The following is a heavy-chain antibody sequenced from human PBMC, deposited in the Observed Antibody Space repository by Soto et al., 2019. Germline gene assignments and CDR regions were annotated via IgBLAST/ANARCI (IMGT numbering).Heavy chain of an antibody. D-gene: IGHD3-10*01. CDR2: VFHSGIT. Sequence: VQLRESGPGQVKTSGTLSLTCAVSGGSMKTTNWWSWVRQPPAKGLVWIGEVFHSGITRYNPSLKSRAPISVDTSKNQFFLNVASVTAADTAVYYCTKDEVGSPFRYWGQGALVTVSS. V-gene: IGHV4-4*02. CDR1: GGSMKTTNW. J-gene: IGHJ4*02. CDR3: TKDEVGSPFRY.